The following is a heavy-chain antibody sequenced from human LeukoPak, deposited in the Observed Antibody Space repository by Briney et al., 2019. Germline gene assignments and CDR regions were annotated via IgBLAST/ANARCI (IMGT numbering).Heavy chain of an antibody. D-gene: IGHD2-15*01. CDR1: GFTFSSYF. Sequence: GGSLRLSCAASGFTFSSYFMHWFRQAPGKGLEWVAVISYDGSNKYYADSVKGRFTISRDNSKNTLYLQMNSLRAEDTAVYYCANGRLLPPFSDYYYYMDVWGKGTTVTVSS. CDR2: ISYDGSNK. V-gene: IGHV3-30*18. J-gene: IGHJ6*03. CDR3: ANGRLLPPFSDYYYYMDV.